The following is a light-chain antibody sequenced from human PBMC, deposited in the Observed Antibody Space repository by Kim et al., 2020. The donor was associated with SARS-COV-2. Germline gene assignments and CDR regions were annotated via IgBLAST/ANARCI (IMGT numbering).Light chain of an antibody. CDR1: SGSIATNY. CDR2: EDD. V-gene: IGLV6-57*03. Sequence: LTQPHSVSESPGKTVTISCTRSSGSIATNYVQWYQQRPGSAPTTIIYEDDQRPSGVPDRFSGSIDTSSNSASLTISGLKTDDEADYYCQSYDSTKWVFGGGTQLTVL. J-gene: IGLJ3*02. CDR3: QSYDSTKWV.